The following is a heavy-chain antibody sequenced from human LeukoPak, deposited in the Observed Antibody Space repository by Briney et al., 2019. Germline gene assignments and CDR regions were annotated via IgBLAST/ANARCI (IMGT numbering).Heavy chain of an antibody. CDR2: IYSGGST. CDR1: GFTVSSNY. CDR3: AKDEIQLWPATPPAIDY. Sequence: GGSLRLSCAASGFTVSSNYMSWVRQAPGKGLEWVSVIYSGGSTYYADSVKGRFTISRDNSKNSLYLQMNSLRAEDTAVYYCAKDEIQLWPATPPAIDYWGQGTLVTVSS. V-gene: IGHV3-66*01. J-gene: IGHJ4*02. D-gene: IGHD5-18*01.